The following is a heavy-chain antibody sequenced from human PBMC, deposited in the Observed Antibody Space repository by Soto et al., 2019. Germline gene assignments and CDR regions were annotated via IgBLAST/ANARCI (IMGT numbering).Heavy chain of an antibody. CDR3: ASGGYGRDY. D-gene: IGHD5-12*01. Sequence: PSETLSLTCAVYGGSFSGYYWSWIRQPPGKGLEWIGEINHSGSTNYNPSLKSRVTISVDTSKNQFSLKLSSVTAAYTAVYYCASGGYGRDYWGQGTLVTVSS. CDR1: GGSFSGYY. CDR2: INHSGST. V-gene: IGHV4-34*01. J-gene: IGHJ4*02.